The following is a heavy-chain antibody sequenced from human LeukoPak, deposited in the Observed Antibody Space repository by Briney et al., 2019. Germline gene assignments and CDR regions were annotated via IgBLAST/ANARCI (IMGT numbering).Heavy chain of an antibody. CDR3: ARAGSLGPRTTYYYGMDV. V-gene: IGHV3-21*01. CDR1: GFTFSSND. D-gene: IGHD2/OR15-2a*01. CDR2: ITSSSSYI. J-gene: IGHJ6*02. Sequence: GGSLRLSCVASGFTFSSNDMNWVRQTPGKGLEWVSSITSSSSYIYYADSVKGRFTISRDNAKNSLYLQMNSLRAEDTAVYYCARAGSLGPRTTYYYGMDVWGQGTTVTVSS.